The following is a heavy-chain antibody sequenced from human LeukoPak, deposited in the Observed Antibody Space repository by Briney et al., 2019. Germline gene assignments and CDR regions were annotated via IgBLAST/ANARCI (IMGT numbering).Heavy chain of an antibody. CDR2: TYYRSKWYH. CDR3: ARDSAYYDSSGYLGPPQQPIDI. J-gene: IGHJ3*02. Sequence: SQTLSLTCAISGDSVSSNSATWNWIRQSPSRGLEWLGRTYYRSKWYHDYATSVKSRITINPDTSKNQFSLQLNSVTPEDTAVYYCARDSAYYDSSGYLGPPQQPIDIWGQGTMVTVSS. V-gene: IGHV6-1*01. D-gene: IGHD3-22*01. CDR1: GDSVSSNSAT.